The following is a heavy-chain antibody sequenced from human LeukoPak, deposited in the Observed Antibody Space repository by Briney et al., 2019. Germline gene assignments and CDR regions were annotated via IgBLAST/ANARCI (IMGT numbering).Heavy chain of an antibody. Sequence: SETLSLTCTVSGGSISSYYWSWIRQPPGKGLEWIGYIYYSGSTNYNPSLKSRVTISVDTSKNQFSLKLSSVTAADTAVYYCARLRHGRATGGYYYYYMDVWGKGTTVTVSS. V-gene: IGHV4-59*12. J-gene: IGHJ6*03. CDR3: ARLRHGRATGGYYYYYMDV. CDR1: GGSISSYY. D-gene: IGHD3-16*01. CDR2: IYYSGST.